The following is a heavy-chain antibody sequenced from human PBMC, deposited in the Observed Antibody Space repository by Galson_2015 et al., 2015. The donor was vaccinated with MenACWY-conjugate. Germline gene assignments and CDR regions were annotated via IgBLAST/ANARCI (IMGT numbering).Heavy chain of an antibody. V-gene: IGHV7-4-1*02. CDR2: INTNTGNP. Sequence: SVKVSCKASGYTFTSYAMNWVRQAPGQGLEWMGWINTNTGNPTYAQGFTGRFVFPLDTSVSTAYLQISSLKAEDTAVYYCARENTAMDTPEDYWGQGTLVTVSS. D-gene: IGHD5-18*01. CDR3: ARENTAMDTPEDY. J-gene: IGHJ4*02. CDR1: GYTFTSYA.